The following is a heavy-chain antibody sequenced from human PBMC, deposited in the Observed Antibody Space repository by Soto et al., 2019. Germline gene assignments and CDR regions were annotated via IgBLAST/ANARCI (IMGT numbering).Heavy chain of an antibody. CDR3: ARDKKGATMVYYYYGMDV. CDR1: GFTFSDYY. V-gene: IGHV3-11*06. Sequence: NPGGSLRLSCAASGFTFSDYYMSWIRQAPGKGLEWASYISSSSSYTNYADSVKGRFTISRDNAKNSLYLQMNSLRAEDTAVYYCARDKKGATMVYYYYGMDVWGQGTTVTVSS. J-gene: IGHJ6*02. CDR2: ISSSSSYT. D-gene: IGHD1-26*01.